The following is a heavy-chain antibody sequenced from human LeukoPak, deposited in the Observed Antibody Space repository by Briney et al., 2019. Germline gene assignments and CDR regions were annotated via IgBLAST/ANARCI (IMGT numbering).Heavy chain of an antibody. J-gene: IGHJ4*02. D-gene: IGHD4-17*01. CDR1: GGSFSGYY. CDR3: ARGGDYLYYFDY. CDR2: INHSGST. Sequence: SETLSLTCAVYGGSFSGYYWSWIRQPPGKGLEWIGEINHSGSTNYNPSLKSRVTISVDTSKNQFSLSLSSVTAADTAVYYCARGGDYLYYFDYWGQGTLVTVSS. V-gene: IGHV4-34*01.